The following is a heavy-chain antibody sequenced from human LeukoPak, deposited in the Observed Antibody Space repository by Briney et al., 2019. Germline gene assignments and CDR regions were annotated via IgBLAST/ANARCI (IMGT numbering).Heavy chain of an antibody. Sequence: ASVKVSCKASGYTFTDSYIHWVRQAPGQGLEWMGWIFPKSGATNYAQKFQVRVTMTRDTSISTAYMELNRLRYDDTAVYYCASSQVGATLRDWGQGALVTVSS. V-gene: IGHV1-2*02. CDR3: ASSQVGATLRD. CDR2: IFPKSGAT. J-gene: IGHJ4*02. CDR1: GYTFTDSY. D-gene: IGHD1-26*01.